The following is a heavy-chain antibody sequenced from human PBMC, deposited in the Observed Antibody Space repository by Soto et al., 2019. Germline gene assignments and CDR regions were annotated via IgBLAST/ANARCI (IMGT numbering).Heavy chain of an antibody. CDR1: GDSVSSNTAV. D-gene: IGHD3-10*01. J-gene: IGHJ5*01. Sequence: PSQTLSLTCGISGDSVSSNTAVWNWIRQSPSRGLEWLGRTYYRSKWYNDYAVSVQSRITINPDTSKNQFSLQLTSVTPEDTAVYYWAREPEVLRGLIIWFDSWGQGTLVTV. CDR3: AREPEVLRGLIIWFDS. V-gene: IGHV6-1*01. CDR2: TYYRSKWYN.